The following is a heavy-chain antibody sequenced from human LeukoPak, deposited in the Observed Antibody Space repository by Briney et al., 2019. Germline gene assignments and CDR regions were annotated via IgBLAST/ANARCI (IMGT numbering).Heavy chain of an antibody. CDR3: ARGRNYYGSGSPDY. CDR1: GFTFDDYA. V-gene: IGHV3-9*01. D-gene: IGHD3-10*01. Sequence: PGGSLRLSCAASGFTFDDYAMHWVRQAPGKGLEWVSGISWNSGTIDYADSVKGRFTISRDNAKNSLYLQMNSLRAEDTAVYYCARGRNYYGSGSPDYWGQGTLVTVSS. J-gene: IGHJ4*02. CDR2: ISWNSGTI.